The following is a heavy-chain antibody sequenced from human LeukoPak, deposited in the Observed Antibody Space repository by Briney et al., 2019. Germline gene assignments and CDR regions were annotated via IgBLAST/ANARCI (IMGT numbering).Heavy chain of an antibody. D-gene: IGHD2-2*01. CDR2: INLSGGST. CDR3: ARDLGYCSSTSCSEFDY. J-gene: IGHJ4*02. V-gene: IGHV1-46*01. Sequence: ASVKVSCKASGYTFTSYYMHWVRQAPGQGLEWMGIINLSGGSTSYAQKFQGRVTMTRDTSTSTVYMELSSLRSEDTAVYYCARDLGYCSSTSCSEFDYWGQGTLVTVSS. CDR1: GYTFTSYY.